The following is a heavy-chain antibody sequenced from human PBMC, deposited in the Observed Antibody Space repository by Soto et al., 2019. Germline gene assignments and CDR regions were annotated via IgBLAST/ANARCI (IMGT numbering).Heavy chain of an antibody. D-gene: IGHD2-2*02. Sequence: GGSLRLSCLGSGFTFSTYSINWVRQAPGKGLEWVSSISSRSDIYYADSVKGRFTISRDNAKNSVSLQMNSLRAEDTAVYYCAREYTAWPLAYGLDVWGQGTTVTVSS. J-gene: IGHJ6*02. CDR1: GFTFSTYS. V-gene: IGHV3-21*01. CDR3: AREYTAWPLAYGLDV. CDR2: ISSRSDI.